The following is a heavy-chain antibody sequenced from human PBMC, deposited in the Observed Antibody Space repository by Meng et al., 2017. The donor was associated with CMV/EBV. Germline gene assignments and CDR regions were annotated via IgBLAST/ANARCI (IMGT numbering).Heavy chain of an antibody. V-gene: IGHV4-59*01. CDR2: IYYSGST. J-gene: IGHJ3*02. CDR1: GGSISSYY. CDR3: ARVGSSGYSRAFDI. Sequence: SETLSLTCTVSGGSISSYYWSWIRQPPGKGLEWIGYIYYSGSTNYNPSLKSRVTISVDTSKNQFSLKLSSVTAADTAVYYCARVGSSGYSRAFDIWGQGTMVTVSS. D-gene: IGHD6-13*01.